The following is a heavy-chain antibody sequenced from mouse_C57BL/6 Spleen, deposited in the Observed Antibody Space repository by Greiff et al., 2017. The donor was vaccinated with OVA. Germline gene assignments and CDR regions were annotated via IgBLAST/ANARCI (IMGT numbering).Heavy chain of an antibody. CDR3: TTDDGSSDGY. V-gene: IGHV14-4*01. Sequence: VQLQQSGAELVRPGASVKLSCTASGFNIKDDYMHWVKQRPEQGLEWIGWIDPENGDTEYASKFQGKATITADTSSNTAYLQLSSLTAEDTAVYYCTTDDGSSDGYWGQGTSVTVSS. D-gene: IGHD1-1*01. J-gene: IGHJ4*01. CDR1: GFNIKDDY. CDR2: IDPENGDT.